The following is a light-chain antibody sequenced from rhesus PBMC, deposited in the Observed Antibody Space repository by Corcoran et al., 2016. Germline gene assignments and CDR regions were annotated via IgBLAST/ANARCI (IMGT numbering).Light chain of an antibody. V-gene: IGKV1S12*01. CDR3: QHYYDNPLT. CDR2: AAS. Sequence: DIQMTQSPSALSASVGDRVTISCRASQNIYSNLAWYQQKPGKAPKLLIYAASSFQNGIPFRFSGSGSGTDFPLTISSLQPEDSAAYYCQHYYDNPLTFGGGTKVEIK. J-gene: IGKJ4*01. CDR1: QNIYSN.